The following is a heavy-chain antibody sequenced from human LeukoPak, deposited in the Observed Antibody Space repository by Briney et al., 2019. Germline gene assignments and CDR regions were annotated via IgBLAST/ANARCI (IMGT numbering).Heavy chain of an antibody. CDR2: IYHSGST. Sequence: SETLSLTCTVSGGSISSSSYYWGWIRQPPGKGLEWIGSIYHSGSTYYNPSLKSRVTISVDTSKNQFSLKLSSVTAADTAVYYCARDPGIAAAGLGAFDIWGQGTMVTVSS. CDR3: ARDPGIAAAGLGAFDI. CDR1: GGSISSSSYY. V-gene: IGHV4-39*07. D-gene: IGHD6-13*01. J-gene: IGHJ3*02.